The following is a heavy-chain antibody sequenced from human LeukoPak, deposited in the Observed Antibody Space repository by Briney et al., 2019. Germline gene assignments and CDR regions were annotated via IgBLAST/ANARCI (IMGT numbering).Heavy chain of an antibody. CDR2: IYYSGST. J-gene: IGHJ4*02. Sequence: SETLSPTCTVSGGSISSYYWSWIRQPPGKGLEWVGHIYYSGSTNYNPSLKSRVTISVDTSKNQFSLKLSSVTAADTAVYYCARNYDNSGYTAFGYWGRGTLVTVSS. V-gene: IGHV4-59*01. CDR1: GGSISSYY. D-gene: IGHD3-22*01. CDR3: ARNYDNSGYTAFGY.